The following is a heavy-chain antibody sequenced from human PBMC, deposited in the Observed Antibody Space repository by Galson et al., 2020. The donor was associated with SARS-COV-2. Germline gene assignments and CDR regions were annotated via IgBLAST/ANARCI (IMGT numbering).Heavy chain of an antibody. V-gene: IGHV4-34*01. D-gene: IGHD2-2*01. CDR2: INHSGST. CDR3: ARVQASRQRRCRSTSCHVGMDV. J-gene: IGHJ6*03. CDR1: GGSFSGYY. Sequence: SETLSLTCAVYGGSFSGYYWSWIRQPPGKGLEWIGEINHSGSTNYNPSLKSRVTISVDTSKNQFSLKLSSVTAADTAVYYCARVQASRQRRCRSTSCHVGMDVWGKGTTVTVSS.